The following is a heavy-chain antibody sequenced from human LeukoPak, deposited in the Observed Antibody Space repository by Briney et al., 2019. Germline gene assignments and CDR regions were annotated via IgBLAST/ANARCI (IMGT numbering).Heavy chain of an antibody. D-gene: IGHD2-2*01. J-gene: IGHJ4*02. V-gene: IGHV3-23*01. CDR3: ARRSTSYETHCGC. CDR1: GFTFSSYA. CDR2: ISGSGGST. Sequence: GGSLRLSCAASGFTFSSYAMSWVRQAPGKGLEWVSAISGSGGSTYYADSVKGRFTISRDNSKNTLYLQMNSLRAEDTAVYYCARRSTSYETHCGCWGQGTLVTVSS.